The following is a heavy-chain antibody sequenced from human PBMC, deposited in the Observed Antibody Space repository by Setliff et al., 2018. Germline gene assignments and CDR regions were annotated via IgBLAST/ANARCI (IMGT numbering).Heavy chain of an antibody. Sequence: PGGSLRLSCTASGFTFSNAWMSWVRQAPGKGLEWVGRIKRITDSGTTDHAAPVKVRFTVSRDDSISTLYLQMNSLKTEDTAVYYCTTSPISSGWHSNFDYNMDVWGQGTTVTVSS. D-gene: IGHD6-19*01. CDR3: TTSPISSGWHSNFDYNMDV. J-gene: IGHJ6*02. CDR2: IKRITDSGTT. CDR1: GFTFSNAW. V-gene: IGHV3-15*01.